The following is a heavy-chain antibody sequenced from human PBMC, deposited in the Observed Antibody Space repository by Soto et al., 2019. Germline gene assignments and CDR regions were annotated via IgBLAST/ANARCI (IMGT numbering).Heavy chain of an antibody. Sequence: GGSLRLSCAASGFTFGSYAMHWVRQATGKGLEWVSAIDTAGDTYYPRSVKGRYTISREKAKNTLYLQMNSLRAGDSAVYYCAAAGHSGSFDIWGQGTLVTVSS. D-gene: IGHD6-13*01. J-gene: IGHJ3*02. CDR3: AAAGHSGSFDI. CDR2: IDTAGDT. CDR1: GFTFGSYA. V-gene: IGHV3-13*01.